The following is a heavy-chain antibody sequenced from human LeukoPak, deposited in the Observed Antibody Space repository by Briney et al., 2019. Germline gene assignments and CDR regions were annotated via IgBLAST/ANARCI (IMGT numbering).Heavy chain of an antibody. Sequence: ASVKVSCKASGYTFTSYGISWVRQAPGQGLEWMGWISAYNGNTNYAQKLQGRVTMTTDTSTSTAYMELRSLRSDDTAVYYCARSYCDILTGYYSSWFDPWGQGTLVTVSS. D-gene: IGHD3-9*01. J-gene: IGHJ5*02. V-gene: IGHV1-18*01. CDR1: GYTFTSYG. CDR2: ISAYNGNT. CDR3: ARSYCDILTGYYSSWFDP.